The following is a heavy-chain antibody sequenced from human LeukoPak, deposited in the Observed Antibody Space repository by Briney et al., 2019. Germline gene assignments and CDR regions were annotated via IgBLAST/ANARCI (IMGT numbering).Heavy chain of an antibody. Sequence: ASVKVSCKASGYTFTGYYMHWVRQAPGQGLEWMGWINTNNGGTKYAQKLQGRVTMTRDTSISTAYMELSRLRSDDTAVYYCARHYGDYAYFQHWGQGTLVTVSS. CDR1: GYTFTGYY. D-gene: IGHD4-17*01. J-gene: IGHJ1*01. CDR2: INTNNGGT. CDR3: ARHYGDYAYFQH. V-gene: IGHV1-2*02.